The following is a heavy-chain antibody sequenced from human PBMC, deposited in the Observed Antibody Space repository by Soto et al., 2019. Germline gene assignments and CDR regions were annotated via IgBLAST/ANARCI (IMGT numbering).Heavy chain of an antibody. CDR2: IIPIFGTA. J-gene: IGHJ6*02. D-gene: IGHD3-9*01. CDR3: ARPYDILTGYNYYYGMDV. V-gene: IGHV1-69*13. CDR1: GGTFSSYA. Sequence: SVKVSCKASGGTFSSYAISWVRQAPGQGLEWMGGIIPIFGTANYAQKFQGRVTITADESTSTAYMELSSLRSEDTAVYYCARPYDILTGYNYYYGMDVWGQGTTVTVSS.